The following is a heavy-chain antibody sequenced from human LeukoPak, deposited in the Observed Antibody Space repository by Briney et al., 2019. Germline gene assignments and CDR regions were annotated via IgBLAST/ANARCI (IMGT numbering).Heavy chain of an antibody. J-gene: IGHJ5*02. CDR1: GGSISSYY. CDR2: IYYSGST. D-gene: IGHD3-3*01. Sequence: SETLSLTCTVSGGSISSYYWSWIRQPPGKGLEWIGYIYYSGSTNYNPSLKSRVTISVDTSKNQFSLKLSSVTAADTAVYYCARDWFEGYDFWSGYSRFDPWGQGTLVTVSS. CDR3: ARDWFEGYDFWSGYSRFDP. V-gene: IGHV4-59*01.